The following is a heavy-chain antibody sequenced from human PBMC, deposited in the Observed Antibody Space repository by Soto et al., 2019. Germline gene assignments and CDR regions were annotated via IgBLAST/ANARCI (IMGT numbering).Heavy chain of an antibody. D-gene: IGHD1-1*01. CDR1: GGTFRTSA. J-gene: IGHJ6*02. V-gene: IGHV1-69*12. CDR3: ARDKDRLQLGGNYYFILDV. Sequence: QVQLVQSGAEVKKPGSSVKVSCKASGGTFRTSAFSWVRQAPGQGLEWVGGIIPVFRRPKYAQNFQDRVTITADESTNTAYMELNSLRSDDTAVYYCARDKDRLQLGGNYYFILDVCGQGTAVTVSS. CDR2: IIPVFRRP.